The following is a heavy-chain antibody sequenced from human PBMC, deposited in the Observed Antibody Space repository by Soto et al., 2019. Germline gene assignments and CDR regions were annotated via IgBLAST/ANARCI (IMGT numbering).Heavy chain of an antibody. D-gene: IGHD3-10*01. CDR2: IYYSGST. J-gene: IGHJ5*02. Sequence: QVQLQESGPGLVKPSQTLSLTCTVSGGSISSGGYYWSWIRQHPGKGLEWIGYIYYSGSTYYNPSLKSRVTIPVDTSKNQFSLKLSSVTAADTAVYYCARTQRITMVRGVIGRFDPWGQGTLVTVSS. CDR1: GGSISSGGYY. CDR3: ARTQRITMVRGVIGRFDP. V-gene: IGHV4-31*03.